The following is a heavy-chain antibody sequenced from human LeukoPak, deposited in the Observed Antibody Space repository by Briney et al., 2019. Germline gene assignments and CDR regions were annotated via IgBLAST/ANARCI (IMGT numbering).Heavy chain of an antibody. J-gene: IGHJ6*03. CDR1: GFTVSSTY. CDR2: VHKCGTT. CDR3: ARLSSSWYDAFYYYYMYV. V-gene: IGHV3-66*04. D-gene: IGHD6-13*01. Sequence: GGTLRLSCAASGFTVSSTYMTWVRQAPGPGMEWVSLVHKCGTTDYEDSVKGRITISRDNPKNTVFLQMNSLRVEDTAVYYCARLSSSWYDAFYYYYMYVWGKGTTVTVSS.